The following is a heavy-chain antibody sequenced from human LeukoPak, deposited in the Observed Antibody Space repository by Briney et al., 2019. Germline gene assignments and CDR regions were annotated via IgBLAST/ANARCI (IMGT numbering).Heavy chain of an antibody. D-gene: IGHD2-15*01. CDR1: GGSISSSNW. Sequence: PSETLSLTCAVSGGSISSSNWWSWVRQPPGKGREWIGESYHSGSTNYNPSLKSRVTISVDKSKNQFSLKLSSVTAADTAVYYCASKGEYCSGGSCYWAFDYWGQGTLVTVSS. V-gene: IGHV4-4*02. CDR3: ASKGEYCSGGSCYWAFDY. J-gene: IGHJ4*02. CDR2: SYHSGST.